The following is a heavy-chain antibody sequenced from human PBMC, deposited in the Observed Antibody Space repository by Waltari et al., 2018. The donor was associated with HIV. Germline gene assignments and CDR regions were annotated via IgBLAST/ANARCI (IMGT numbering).Heavy chain of an antibody. D-gene: IGHD6-13*01. CDR2: ISGSGDNR. Sequence: EVQLLESGGGLVQPGGSLRLSCRASGFSFSISAMNWVRQAPGEGLEWVSVISGSGDNRYYADSVKGRFTISRDNSKNKVFLQMKSLRPEDTAFYYCTKDPVTAVGNINWFDPWGQGTLVTVSS. V-gene: IGHV3-23*01. CDR3: TKDPVTAVGNINWFDP. J-gene: IGHJ5*02. CDR1: GFSFSISA.